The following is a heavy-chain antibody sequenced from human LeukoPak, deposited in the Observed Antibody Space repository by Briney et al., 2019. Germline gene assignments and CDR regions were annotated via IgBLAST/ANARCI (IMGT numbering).Heavy chain of an antibody. CDR3: AKDKRFGEPTPGYGMDV. J-gene: IGHJ6*02. D-gene: IGHD3-10*01. CDR2: ISGDGGST. V-gene: IGHV3-43*02. Sequence: GGSLSLSWAASGLTFDDYAMHWVRQAPGKGLEWVSLISGDGGSTYYADSVKGRFTISRDNSKNSLYLQMNSLRTEDTALYYCAKDKRFGEPTPGYGMDVWGQGTTVTVSS. CDR1: GLTFDDYA.